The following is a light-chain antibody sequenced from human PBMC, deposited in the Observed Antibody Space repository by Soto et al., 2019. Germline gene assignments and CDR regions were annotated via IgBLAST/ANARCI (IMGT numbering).Light chain of an antibody. Sequence: DVVRTQSPLSLPVTLGQPASISCRSSQSLAYIDGNTYLNWFHQRPGQSPRRLIYQVSNRDSGVPDRFSGSGSGTDFTLKISRVEADDIGVYYCMQGTHWPTYTFGQGTKLEIK. J-gene: IGKJ2*01. CDR2: QVS. CDR3: MQGTHWPTYT. CDR1: QSLAYIDGNTY. V-gene: IGKV2-30*01.